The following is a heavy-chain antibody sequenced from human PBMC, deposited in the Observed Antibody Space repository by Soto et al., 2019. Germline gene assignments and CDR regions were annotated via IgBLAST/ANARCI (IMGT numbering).Heavy chain of an antibody. Sequence: GGSLRLSCAASGFTFSTYNLNWVRQAPGKGLEWLSFISSGGSTIYNADSVKGRLTISRDNARNSLYLQMNSLRAEDTAVYFCARDGDTSSLGYYYYMDVWGKGTTVTVSS. J-gene: IGHJ6*03. V-gene: IGHV3-48*01. CDR2: ISSGGSTI. CDR3: ARDGDTSSLGYYYYMDV. CDR1: GFTFSTYN. D-gene: IGHD6-6*01.